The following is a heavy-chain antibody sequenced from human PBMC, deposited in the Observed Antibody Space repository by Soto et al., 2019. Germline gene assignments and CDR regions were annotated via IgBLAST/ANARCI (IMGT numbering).Heavy chain of an antibody. Sequence: QVQLQESGPGLVKPSETLTLTCTVSGGSISSYCCSWIRQPPGKGLEWIGYICNSVTTNYNPSLXGXVXIXXDTSKNQFSLKLSSVTAADTAVYYCARPDPGGFDYWGQGTLVTVSS. CDR2: ICNSVTT. J-gene: IGHJ4*02. V-gene: IGHV4-59*08. CDR3: ARPDPGGFDY. D-gene: IGHD3-10*01. CDR1: GGSISSYC.